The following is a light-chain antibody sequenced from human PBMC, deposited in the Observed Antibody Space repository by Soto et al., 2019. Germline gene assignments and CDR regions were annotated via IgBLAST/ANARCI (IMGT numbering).Light chain of an antibody. CDR3: QQYNNWPPYT. CDR2: GAS. CDR1: QSVSSN. J-gene: IGKJ2*01. V-gene: IGKV3-15*01. Sequence: EIVTTQSPATLSVSPGERATLSCRASQSVSSNLAWYQQKPGQAPRLLICGASTRATGIPARFSGSGSGTEFTLTISSLQSEDFAVYYCQQYNNWPPYTFGQGTKLEIK.